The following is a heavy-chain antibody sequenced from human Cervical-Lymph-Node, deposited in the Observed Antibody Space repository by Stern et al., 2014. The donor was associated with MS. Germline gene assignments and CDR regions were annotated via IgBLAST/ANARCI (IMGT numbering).Heavy chain of an antibody. D-gene: IGHD5-18*01. J-gene: IGHJ5*02. CDR1: GYSFPRFW. CDR3: TRHLQGDNYANDL. CDR2: INPDDNDA. V-gene: IGHV5-51*01. Sequence: EVHLVESGAEVKKPGESLRISCKGSGYSFPRFWISWVRLMPGKGLEWMGLINPDDNDAVYSPSFQGQVSISAAKSTFTAYLQWSSLKAADTAMYFCTRHLQGDNYANDLWGQGTLVTVSS.